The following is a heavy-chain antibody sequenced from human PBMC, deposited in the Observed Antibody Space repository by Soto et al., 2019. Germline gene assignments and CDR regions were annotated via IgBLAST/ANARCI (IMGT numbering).Heavy chain of an antibody. CDR2: INHSGST. CDR1: GGSFSGYY. CDR3: ARVSVGLRYFDWLGGMDV. D-gene: IGHD3-9*01. J-gene: IGHJ6*02. Sequence: SETLSLTCAVYGGSFSGYYWRWIRQPPGKGLEWIGEINHSGSTNYNPSLKSRVTISVDTSKNQFSLKLSSVTAADTAVYYCARVSVGLRYFDWLGGMDVWGQGTTVTVSS. V-gene: IGHV4-34*01.